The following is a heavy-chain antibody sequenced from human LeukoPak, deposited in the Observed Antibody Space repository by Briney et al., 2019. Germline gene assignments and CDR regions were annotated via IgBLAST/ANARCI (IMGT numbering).Heavy chain of an antibody. CDR1: GFTVSSNY. J-gene: IGHJ4*02. CDR2: IYADGDT. D-gene: IGHD1-20*01. Sequence: GGSLRLSCATSGFTVSSNYMSSVRQAPGKGLEWVSVIYADGDTYYADSVKGRFTISRDNSENTLYLQMNSLRAEDTAVYYCARRYITGWHFDYWGQGTLVTVSS. CDR3: ARRYITGWHFDY. V-gene: IGHV3-66*01.